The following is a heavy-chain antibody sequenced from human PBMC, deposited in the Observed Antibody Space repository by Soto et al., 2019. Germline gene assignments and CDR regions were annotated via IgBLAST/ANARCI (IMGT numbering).Heavy chain of an antibody. CDR2: IIPILGIA. CDR3: GYGSGTRIDY. CDR1: GGTFSSYT. V-gene: IGHV1-69*02. J-gene: IGHJ4*02. D-gene: IGHD3-10*01. Sequence: QVQLVQSGAEVKKPGSSVKVSCKASGGTFSSYTISWVRQAPGQGLEWMGRIIPILGIANYAQKFQGRVTITADKSTSTAYMELSSLRSEDTAVHYCGYGSGTRIDYWGQGTLVTVSS.